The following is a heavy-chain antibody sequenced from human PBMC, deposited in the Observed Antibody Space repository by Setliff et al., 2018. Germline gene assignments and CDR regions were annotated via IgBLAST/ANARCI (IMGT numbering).Heavy chain of an antibody. D-gene: IGHD5-18*01. V-gene: IGHV4-61*02. CDR1: GGSITSGSYY. CDR3: VRDRTAYSYGLDV. CDR2: LHTSGTT. J-gene: IGHJ6*02. Sequence: SQTLSLTCAVSGGSITSGSYYWSWIRQPAGEGLEWSGRLHTSGTTVYNPSLKGRVTISADTSTNHFSLKLTSVTAADTAVYYCVRDRTAYSYGLDVWGQGTTVTVSS.